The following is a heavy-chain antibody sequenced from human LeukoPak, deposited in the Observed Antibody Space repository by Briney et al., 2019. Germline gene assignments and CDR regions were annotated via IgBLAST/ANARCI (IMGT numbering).Heavy chain of an antibody. CDR2: IYYSGNT. J-gene: IGHJ4*02. D-gene: IGHD3-10*01. Sequence: PQTLSLTCTVAGPSISSYYWSWIRQPPGKGLEWIGYIYYSGNTIYNPSLKSRGTISVDTSKNQFSLKLSSVTAADTAVYYCARVGDKFDYWGQGTLVTVSS. V-gene: IGHV4-59*01. CDR3: ARVGDKFDY. CDR1: GPSISSYY.